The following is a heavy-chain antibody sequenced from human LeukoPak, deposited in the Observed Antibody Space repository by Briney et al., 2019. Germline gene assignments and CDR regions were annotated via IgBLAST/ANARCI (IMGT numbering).Heavy chain of an antibody. Sequence: SGPTQVKPTQTLTLTCTFSGFSLSTSGVGVGWIRQPPGKALEWLALIYWNDDKRYSPSLKSRLTITKDTSKNQVVLTMTNMDPVDTATYYCAHSGTVTTPHDAFDIWGQGTMVTVSS. J-gene: IGHJ3*02. V-gene: IGHV2-5*01. CDR3: AHSGTVTTPHDAFDI. CDR2: IYWNDDK. D-gene: IGHD4-17*01. CDR1: GFSLSTSGVG.